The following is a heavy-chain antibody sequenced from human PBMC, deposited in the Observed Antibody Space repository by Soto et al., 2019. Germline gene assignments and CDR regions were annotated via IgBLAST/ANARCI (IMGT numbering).Heavy chain of an antibody. D-gene: IGHD6-13*01. CDR1: GFTLSSSE. J-gene: IGHJ6*02. CDR3: AKVIWGIAAAGTKVYYYYYGMDV. V-gene: IGHV3-30*18. CDR2: ISYDGSNK. Sequence: PGGSLRLSCAASGFTLSSSEMYWVRQAPGKGLEWVAVISYDGSNKYYADSVKGRFTISRDNSKNTLYLQMNSLRAEDTAVYYCAKVIWGIAAAGTKVYYYYYGMDVWGQGPTVTVSS.